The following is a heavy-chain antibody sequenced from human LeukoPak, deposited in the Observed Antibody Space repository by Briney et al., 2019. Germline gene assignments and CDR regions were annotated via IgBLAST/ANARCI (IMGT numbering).Heavy chain of an antibody. CDR3: ARSSSSGWGFRFDP. Sequence: SETLSLTCTVSGDSISSSTYYWGWIRQPPGKGLEWIGSIYYSGSTYYNPSLKSRVTISIDTSKNQFSLKLSSVTAADTAVYYCARSSSSGWGFRFDPWGQGTLVTVSS. V-gene: IGHV4-39*07. CDR1: GDSISSSTYY. J-gene: IGHJ5*02. CDR2: IYYSGST. D-gene: IGHD6-19*01.